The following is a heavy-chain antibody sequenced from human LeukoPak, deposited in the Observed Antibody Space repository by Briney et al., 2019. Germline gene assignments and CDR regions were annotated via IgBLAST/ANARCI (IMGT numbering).Heavy chain of an antibody. CDR2: ISGYNGNT. D-gene: IGHD2-15*01. CDR3: ASAVVAATSYYYYGMDV. V-gene: IGHV1-18*01. J-gene: IGHJ6*02. CDR1: GYTFTSSG. Sequence: APVKVSCKASGYTFTSSGISWVRQAPGQGLEWMGWISGYNGNTNYEQKFQGRVIMTTDTSTSTAYMELRSLRSDDTAVYYCASAVVAATSYYYYGMDVWGQGTTVTVSS.